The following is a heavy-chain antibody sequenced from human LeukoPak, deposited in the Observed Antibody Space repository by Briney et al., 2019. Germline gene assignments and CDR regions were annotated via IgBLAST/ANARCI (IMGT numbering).Heavy chain of an antibody. CDR3: ARGYLSGYSSSWYIPNWFDP. V-gene: IGHV4-34*01. CDR1: GGSFSGYY. D-gene: IGHD6-13*01. Sequence: PSETLSLSCAVYGGSFSGYYWSWIRQPPGKGLEWIGEINHSGSTNYNPSLKSRVTISVDTSKNQFSLKLSSVTAADTAVYYCARGYLSGYSSSWYIPNWFDPWGQGTLVTVSS. CDR2: INHSGST. J-gene: IGHJ5*02.